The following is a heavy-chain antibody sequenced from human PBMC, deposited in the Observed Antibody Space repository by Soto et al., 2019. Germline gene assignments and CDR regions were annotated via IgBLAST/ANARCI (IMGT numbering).Heavy chain of an antibody. CDR3: AREGGYCSSTSCPGYYGMGV. J-gene: IGHJ6*02. V-gene: IGHV1-18*04. D-gene: IGHD2-2*01. CDR2: ISAYNGNT. CDR1: CYTFTSYG. Sequence: QVQLVQSGAEVKKPGASVKVSCKASCYTFTSYGISWVRQAPGQGLEWRGWISAYNGNTNYAQKLQGRVTMTTDTSTITAYMELMSLRSDDTAVYYWAREGGYCSSTSCPGYYGMGVWGHGTTVTVSS.